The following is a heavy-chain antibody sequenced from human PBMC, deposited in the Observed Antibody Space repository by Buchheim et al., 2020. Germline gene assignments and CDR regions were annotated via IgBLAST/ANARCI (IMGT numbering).Heavy chain of an antibody. J-gene: IGHJ6*02. CDR2: ISGSGGST. CDR3: AKSRQVIYYYYGMDV. Sequence: EVQLLESGGGLVQPGGSLRLSCAASGFTFSSYAMSWVRQAPGKGLEWVSAISGSGGSTYYADSVKGRFILSRDNSKNTLFLQMNSLRAEDTAIYYCAKSRQVIYYYYGMDVWGQGTT. V-gene: IGHV3-23*01. CDR1: GFTFSSYA.